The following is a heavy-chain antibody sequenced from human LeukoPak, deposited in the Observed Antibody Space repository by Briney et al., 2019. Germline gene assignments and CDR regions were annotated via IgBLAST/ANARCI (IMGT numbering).Heavy chain of an antibody. J-gene: IGHJ4*02. V-gene: IGHV2-5*02. CDR2: IYWDDDK. Sequence: KESGPTLVKPTQTLTLTCTFSGFSLSTSGVGVGWIRQPPGKALEWLALIYWDDDKRYSPSLKSRLTITKDTSKNQVVLTMTNMDPVDTATYYCARIVGARLYDYWGQGTLVTVSS. CDR1: GFSLSTSGVG. CDR3: ARIVGARLYDY. D-gene: IGHD1-26*01.